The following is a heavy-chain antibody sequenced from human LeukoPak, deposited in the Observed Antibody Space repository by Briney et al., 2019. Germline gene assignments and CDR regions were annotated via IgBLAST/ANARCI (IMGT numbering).Heavy chain of an antibody. V-gene: IGHV1-8*03. Sequence: ASVKVSCKTSGYTFTGYYIHWVRQATGQGLEWMGWMNPNSGNTGYAQKFQGRVTITRNTSISTAYMELSSLRSEDTAVYYCARACYDYVWGSYRSYYYYYMDVWGKGTTVTVSS. CDR2: MNPNSGNT. J-gene: IGHJ6*03. CDR1: GYTFTGYY. D-gene: IGHD3-16*02. CDR3: ARACYDYVWGSYRSYYYYYMDV.